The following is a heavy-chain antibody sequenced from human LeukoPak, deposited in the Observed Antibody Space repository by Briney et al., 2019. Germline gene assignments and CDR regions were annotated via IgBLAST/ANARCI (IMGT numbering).Heavy chain of an antibody. Sequence: ASVKVSCKASGYTFSTYDINWLRQASGQGLEWMGWMNPNSDNTGYVEKFQDRVTFTMNTSISTAYMELGSLRPEDTAVYYCARAGVAARPYPQHYYYYYYMDVWGQGTTVTVSS. J-gene: IGHJ6*03. CDR3: ARAGVAARPYPQHYYYYYYMDV. CDR2: MNPNSDNT. CDR1: GYTFSTYD. V-gene: IGHV1-8*03. D-gene: IGHD6-6*01.